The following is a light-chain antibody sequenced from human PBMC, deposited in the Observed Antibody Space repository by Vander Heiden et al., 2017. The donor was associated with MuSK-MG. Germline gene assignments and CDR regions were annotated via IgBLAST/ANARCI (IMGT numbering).Light chain of an antibody. J-gene: IGLJ3*02. CDR3: CSCAGNFWV. CDR2: DVN. V-gene: IGLV2-11*01. CDR1: RSDIGRYNY. Sequence: SALTQPRSVSGSPGQSVTISCTGTRSDIGRYNYVSWYQQHPGKAPRMLIYDVNERPPGVPDRFGGLKSGNTASLTISGLQADDEGHYHCCSCAGNFWVFGGGTELTVL.